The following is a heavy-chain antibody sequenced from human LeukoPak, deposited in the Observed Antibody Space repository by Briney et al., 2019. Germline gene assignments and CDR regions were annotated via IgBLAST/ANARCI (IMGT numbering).Heavy chain of an antibody. CDR2: ISASGSI. V-gene: IGHV4-4*07. CDR1: GDSIRSYY. CDR3: ARDTGSSGWSTLIDN. D-gene: IGHD6-19*01. J-gene: IGHJ4*02. Sequence: PSETLSLTCTVSGDSIRSYYWSWIRQPAGKGLEWIGRISASGSINYNPSLKSRVTMSVDTSKNQFSLNLSSVTAADTAVYYCARDTGSSGWSTLIDNWGQGTLVTVSS.